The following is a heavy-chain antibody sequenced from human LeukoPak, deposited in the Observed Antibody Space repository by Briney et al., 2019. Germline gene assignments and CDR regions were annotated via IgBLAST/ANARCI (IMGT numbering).Heavy chain of an antibody. J-gene: IGHJ5*02. CDR2: IYYSGST. V-gene: IGHV4-59*01. Sequence: PSETLSLTCTVSGGSISSYYWSWIRQPPGKGLEWIGYIYYSGSTNYNPSLKSRVTISVDTSKNQFSLKLSSVTAADTAVYYCARAVGQWLVRLYNWFDPWGQGTLVTVSS. CDR1: GGSISSYY. D-gene: IGHD6-19*01. CDR3: ARAVGQWLVRLYNWFDP.